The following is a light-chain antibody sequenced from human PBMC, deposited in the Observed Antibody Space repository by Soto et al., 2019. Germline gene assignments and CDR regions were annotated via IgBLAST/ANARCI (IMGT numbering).Light chain of an antibody. CDR2: KAS. CDR1: QSISTW. J-gene: IGKJ4*01. CDR3: QQYNTYPLT. V-gene: IGKV1-5*03. Sequence: DIQMTQSPSTLSASVGDRVTITCRASQSISTWLAWYQQKPGKAPKLLIYKASSLEGGVPSRFGGSGSGTLFNITISSLQPDDFATYYCQQYNTYPLTFGGGTTVEIK.